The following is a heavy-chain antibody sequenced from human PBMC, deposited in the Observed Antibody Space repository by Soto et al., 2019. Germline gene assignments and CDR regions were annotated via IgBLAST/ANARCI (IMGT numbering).Heavy chain of an antibody. CDR3: GSVPDR. V-gene: IGHV4-30-2*01. Sequence: SETLSLTCAVSGGSISSGGYSWSWIRQPPGKGLEWIGYIYHSGSTYYNPSLKSRVTISVDRSKNQFSLKLSSVTAADTAVYYCGSVPDRWGQGTLVTVSS. CDR1: GGSISSGGYS. D-gene: IGHD2-2*01. CDR2: IYHSGST. J-gene: IGHJ1*01.